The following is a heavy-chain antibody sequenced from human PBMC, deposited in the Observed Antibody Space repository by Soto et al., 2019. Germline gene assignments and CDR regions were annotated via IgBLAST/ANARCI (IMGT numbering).Heavy chain of an antibody. CDR2: INPSGGST. Sequence: GASVKVSCKASGYTFTSYYMHWVRQAPGQGLEWMGIINPSGGSTSYAQKFQGRVTMTRDTSTSTVYMELRSLRSEDTAVYYCARDLGDTAMSLGVYYYGMDVWGQGTTFTVPS. J-gene: IGHJ6*02. CDR3: ARDLGDTAMSLGVYYYGMDV. D-gene: IGHD5-18*01. CDR1: GYTFTSYY. V-gene: IGHV1-46*01.